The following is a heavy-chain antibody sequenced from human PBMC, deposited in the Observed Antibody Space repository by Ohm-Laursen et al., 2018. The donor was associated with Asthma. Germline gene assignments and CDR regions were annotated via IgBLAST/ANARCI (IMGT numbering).Heavy chain of an antibody. CDR2: ISHDGNYI. D-gene: IGHD2-2*01. CDR1: GFTFSSYA. J-gene: IGHJ4*02. V-gene: IGHV3-30*03. Sequence: SLRLSCSASGFTFSSYAMSWVRQAAGKGLEWVAAISHDGNYIDYADSVKSRFTISRDNSKNTLYVEMNSLRAEDTAVYYCTTYRSTENFDYWGQGTLVTVSS. CDR3: TTYRSTENFDY.